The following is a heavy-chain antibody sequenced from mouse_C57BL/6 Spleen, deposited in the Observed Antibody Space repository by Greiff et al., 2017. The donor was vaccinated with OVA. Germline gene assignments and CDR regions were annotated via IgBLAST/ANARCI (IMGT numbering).Heavy chain of an antibody. CDR3: ARYNDFYFDY. J-gene: IGHJ2*01. V-gene: IGHV7-3*01. Sequence: EVQGVESGGGLVLPGGSLSLSCAASGFTFTDYYMSWVRQPPGKALEWLGFIRNKANGYTTEYSASVKGRFTISRDNSQSILYLQMNALRAEDSATYYCARYNDFYFDYWGQGTTLTVSS. CDR1: GFTFTDYY. CDR2: IRNKANGYTT.